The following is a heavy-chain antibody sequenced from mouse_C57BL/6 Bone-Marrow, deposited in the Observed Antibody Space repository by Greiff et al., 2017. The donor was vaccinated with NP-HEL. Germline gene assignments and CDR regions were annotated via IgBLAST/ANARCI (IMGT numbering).Heavy chain of an antibody. CDR2: IYPRSGNT. CDR1: GYTFTSYG. V-gene: IGHV1-81*01. CDR3: ARIRYYSPYYFDY. D-gene: IGHD2-12*01. Sequence: VQVVESGAELARPGASVKLSCKASGYTFTSYGISWVKQRTGQGLEWIGEIYPRSGNTYYNEKFKGKATLTADKSSSTAYMELRSLTSEDSAVYFCARIRYYSPYYFDYWGQGTTLTVSS. J-gene: IGHJ2*01.